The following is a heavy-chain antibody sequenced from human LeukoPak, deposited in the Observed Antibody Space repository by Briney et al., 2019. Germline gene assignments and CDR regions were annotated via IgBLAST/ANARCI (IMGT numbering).Heavy chain of an antibody. CDR2: IYTSGSP. Sequence: PSQSLSLTCTVAAASLSSYYSTWIRQPAGGGLEWIERIYTSGSPTYNPSLKRRVTMSVNTSKNQFSLKLSAVTAAYTAVYYCARARGGSGSYGHFDDWGQGTLVTVSS. V-gene: IGHV4-4*07. CDR3: ARARGGSGSYGHFDD. CDR1: AASLSSYY. J-gene: IGHJ4*02. D-gene: IGHD1-26*01.